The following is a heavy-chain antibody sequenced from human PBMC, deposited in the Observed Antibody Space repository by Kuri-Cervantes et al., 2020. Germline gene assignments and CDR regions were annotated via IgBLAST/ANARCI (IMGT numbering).Heavy chain of an antibody. D-gene: IGHD2-2*01. V-gene: IGHV3-30*07. Sequence: GESLKISCAASGFTFSSYAMHWVRQAPGKGLEWVAVISYDGSNKYYADSVKGRFTISRDNSKNTLYLQMNSLRAEDTAIYYCAKVAIPAGTRGKLAYYYGLDVWGQGTTVTVSS. CDR1: GFTFSSYA. CDR3: AKVAIPAGTRGKLAYYYGLDV. CDR2: ISYDGSNK. J-gene: IGHJ6*02.